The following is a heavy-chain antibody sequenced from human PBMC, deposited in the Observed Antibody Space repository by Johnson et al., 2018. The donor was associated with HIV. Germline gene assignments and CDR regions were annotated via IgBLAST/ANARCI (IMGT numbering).Heavy chain of an antibody. CDR1: GFTFSSYA. Sequence: QMQLVESGGGVVQPGRSLRLSCAASGFTFSSYAIHWVRQAPGKGLEWVAVISYDGGNKYYADSVKGRFTISRDNSKNTLYLQMNSLRAEDTAVYYCARDIAIQLWSHDAFDIWGQGTMVTVSS. CDR3: ARDIAIQLWSHDAFDI. V-gene: IGHV3-30*04. CDR2: ISYDGGNK. D-gene: IGHD5-18*01. J-gene: IGHJ3*02.